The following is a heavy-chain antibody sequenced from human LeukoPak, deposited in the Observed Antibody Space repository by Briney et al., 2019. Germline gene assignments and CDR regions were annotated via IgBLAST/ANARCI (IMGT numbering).Heavy chain of an antibody. CDR2: INQGEGEK. J-gene: IGHJ4*02. CDR3: ARDPGYGAVDY. CDR1: GFTFSSHW. V-gene: IGHV3-7*03. Sequence: GGSLRLSCVDSGFTFSSHWVSWVRQAPGKGLEWVANINQGEGEKYYVDSVRGRFTISRDNAKKSLFLQMNSLRAEDTAVYYCARDPGYGAVDYWGQGTLITVSS. D-gene: IGHD5-18*01.